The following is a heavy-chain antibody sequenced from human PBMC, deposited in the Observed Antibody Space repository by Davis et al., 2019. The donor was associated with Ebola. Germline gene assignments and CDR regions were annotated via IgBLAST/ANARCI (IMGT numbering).Heavy chain of an antibody. CDR3: ARAPNSGSFSDY. J-gene: IGHJ4*02. V-gene: IGHV3-11*01. CDR2: ISGGSTTI. D-gene: IGHD1-26*01. Sequence: GESPNIPCAASGFMFSDYFMNWVRQAPGKGLAWVSYISGGSTTIYFADSVKGRFTVSRDNAKNTLYLQMDSLRAEDTAIYYCARAPNSGSFSDYWGQGTLVTVSS. CDR1: GFMFSDYF.